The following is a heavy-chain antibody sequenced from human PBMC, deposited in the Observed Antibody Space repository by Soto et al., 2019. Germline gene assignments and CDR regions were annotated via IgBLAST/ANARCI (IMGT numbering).Heavy chain of an antibody. D-gene: IGHD5-12*01. Sequence: SETLSLTCTVSGGSISSYYWSWIRQPPGKGLEWIGYIYYSGSTNYNPSLKSRVTISVDTSKNQFSLKLSSVTAADTAVYYCARVARDIFDYWGQGTLVTVSS. CDR1: GGSISSYY. J-gene: IGHJ4*02. CDR2: IYYSGST. CDR3: ARVARDIFDY. V-gene: IGHV4-59*01.